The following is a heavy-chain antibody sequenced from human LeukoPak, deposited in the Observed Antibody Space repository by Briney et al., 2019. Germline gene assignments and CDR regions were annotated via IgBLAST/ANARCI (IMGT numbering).Heavy chain of an antibody. Sequence: SGTLSLTCAVSGGSISNYYWSWIRQPPGKGLEWIGYIYYTGSTNYNPSLRSRVTISVDTSKNQFSLKMSSLTAADTAVYYCARGRAAAGSPFEYWGQGTLATVSS. CDR1: GGSISNYY. CDR2: IYYTGST. CDR3: ARGRAAAGSPFEY. V-gene: IGHV4-59*01. D-gene: IGHD6-13*01. J-gene: IGHJ4*02.